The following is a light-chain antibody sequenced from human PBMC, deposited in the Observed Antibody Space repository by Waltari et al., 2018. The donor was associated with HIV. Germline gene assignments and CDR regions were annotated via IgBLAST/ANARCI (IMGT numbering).Light chain of an antibody. CDR2: EVS. J-gene: IGLJ3*02. CDR1: STDLRAYNS. CDR3: TSYISSSSPV. V-gene: IGLV2-14*01. Sequence: QSALTQPASVSGSPGQSITISCTGTSTDLRAYNSVSWYQHHPGKAPKVIIYEVSNRPSGVSSRFSGSISANTASLTISGLQAEDEADYFCTSYISSSSPVFGGGTKVTVL.